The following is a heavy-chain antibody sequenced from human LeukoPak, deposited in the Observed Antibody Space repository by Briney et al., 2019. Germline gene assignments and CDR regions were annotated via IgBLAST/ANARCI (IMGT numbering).Heavy chain of an antibody. CDR2: IRSDGSNK. J-gene: IGHJ4*02. Sequence: GGSLRLSCAASGFTFSSYDMHWVRQAPGKGLEWVAFIRSDGSNKYYADSVKGRFTVSRDNSKNTLYLQMNSLRAEDTAVYYCARGPRISVAGTGLDYWGQGTLVTVSS. D-gene: IGHD6-19*01. CDR1: GFTFSSYD. V-gene: IGHV3-30*02. CDR3: ARGPRISVAGTGLDY.